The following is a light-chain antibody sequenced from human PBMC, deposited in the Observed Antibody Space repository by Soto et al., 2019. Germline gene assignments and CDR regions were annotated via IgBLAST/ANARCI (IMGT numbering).Light chain of an antibody. Sequence: EFVLTQSPATLSLSPGERATLSCRASQSVSSYLAWCQQKPGQAPRLLIYGASNRATGIPARFSGSGSGTDFTLTISSLEPEDFAVYYCQQRSNWPITFGQGTRLEMK. CDR1: QSVSSY. V-gene: IGKV3-11*01. J-gene: IGKJ5*01. CDR2: GAS. CDR3: QQRSNWPIT.